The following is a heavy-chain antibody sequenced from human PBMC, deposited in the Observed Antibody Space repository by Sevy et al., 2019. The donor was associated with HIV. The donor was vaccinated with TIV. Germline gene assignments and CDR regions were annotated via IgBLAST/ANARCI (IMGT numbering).Heavy chain of an antibody. CDR1: GFTFSSYE. D-gene: IGHD3-22*01. J-gene: IGHJ5*02. Sequence: GGSLRLSCEASGFTFSSYEMNWVRQAPGKGLEWVSYISSSGTTIKYAGSVKGRFTISRDNVKNSLYMQMNSLRAEDTAVYYCARVDANYDKGFDPWGQGTLVTVSS. CDR2: ISSSGTTI. V-gene: IGHV3-48*03. CDR3: ARVDANYDKGFDP.